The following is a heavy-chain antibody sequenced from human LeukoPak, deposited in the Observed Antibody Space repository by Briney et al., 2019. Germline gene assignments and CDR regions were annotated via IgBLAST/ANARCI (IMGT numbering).Heavy chain of an antibody. CDR2: ISAYNGNT. CDR3: ARDRLPLSVYDSRAFDY. CDR1: GYTFTSYG. V-gene: IGHV1-18*01. D-gene: IGHD3-3*01. J-gene: IGHJ4*02. Sequence: GASVKVSCKXSGYTFTSYGISWVRQSPGQGLERMGWISAYNGNTNYSQKLQGRVTMTTDTSTSTAYMELRSLRSDDTAVYYCARDRLPLSVYDSRAFDYWGQGTLVTVSS.